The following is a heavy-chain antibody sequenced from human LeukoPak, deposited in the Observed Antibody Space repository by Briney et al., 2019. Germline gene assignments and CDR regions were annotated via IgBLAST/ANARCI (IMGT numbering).Heavy chain of an antibody. CDR3: ARDSTYGSGSYYYYYGMDV. CDR1: GGSISSYY. J-gene: IGHJ6*02. Sequence: KPSETLSLTCTVSGGSISSYYWSWIRQPPGKGLDWIGYIYYSGSTNYNPSLKSRVTISVDTSKTQFSLKLSSVTAADTAVYYCARDSTYGSGSYYYYYGMDVWGQETTVTVSS. V-gene: IGHV4-59*01. CDR2: IYYSGST. D-gene: IGHD3-10*01.